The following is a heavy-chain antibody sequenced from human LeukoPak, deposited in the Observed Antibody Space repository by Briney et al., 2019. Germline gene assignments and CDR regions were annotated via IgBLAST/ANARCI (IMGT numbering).Heavy chain of an antibody. CDR3: ARDEYDILTGHYVGAY. D-gene: IGHD3-9*01. Sequence: PGGSLRLSCSASGFSVSSNYMSWVRQAPGKGLEWVSVICTGGSTYYADSVKGRFTISRDNSKNTLYLQMNSLRAEDTAVYYCARDEYDILTGHYVGAYWGQGTLVTVSS. CDR1: GFSVSSNY. J-gene: IGHJ4*02. CDR2: ICTGGST. V-gene: IGHV3-66*01.